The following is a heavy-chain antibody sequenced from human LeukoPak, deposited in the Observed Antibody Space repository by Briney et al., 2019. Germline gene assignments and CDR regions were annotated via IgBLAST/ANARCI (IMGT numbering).Heavy chain of an antibody. CDR1: GGSFSGYY. CDR3: ARGESAAEIDY. D-gene: IGHD6-13*01. CDR2: INHSGST. Sequence: SETLSLTCAVYGGSFSGYYWSWIRQPPGKGLEWIGEINHSGSTNYNPSLKSRVTISVDTFKNQFSLKLSSVTAADTAVYYCARGESAAEIDYWGQGTLVTVSS. V-gene: IGHV4-34*01. J-gene: IGHJ4*02.